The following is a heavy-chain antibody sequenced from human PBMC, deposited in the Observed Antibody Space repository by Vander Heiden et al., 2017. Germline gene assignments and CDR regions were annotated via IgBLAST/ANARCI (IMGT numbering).Heavy chain of an antibody. J-gene: IGHJ6*02. CDR2: IKQDGSGK. Sequence: EVQLVEFGGGLVQPGGSLRLSCAASGFTLSSYWMSWVRQAPGKGLEWVANIKQDGSGKYYVDSVKGRFSISRDNAKNSVYLQMNSLRAEDTAVYYCARLNFYRMDVWGQGTTVTVSS. V-gene: IGHV3-7*03. CDR1: GFTLSSYW. CDR3: ARLNFYRMDV.